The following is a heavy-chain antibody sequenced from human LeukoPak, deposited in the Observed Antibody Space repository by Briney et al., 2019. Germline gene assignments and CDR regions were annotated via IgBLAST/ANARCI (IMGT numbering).Heavy chain of an antibody. Sequence: AASVKVSCKASGYTFTSYDVNWVRQAPGQGLEWMGGIIPIFGTANYAQKFQGRVTITADESTSTAYMELSSLRSEDTAVYYCARDTPGYSSGWYFDYWGQGTLVTVSS. J-gene: IGHJ4*02. D-gene: IGHD6-19*01. CDR2: IIPIFGTA. CDR3: ARDTPGYSSGWYFDY. V-gene: IGHV1-69*13. CDR1: GYTFTSYD.